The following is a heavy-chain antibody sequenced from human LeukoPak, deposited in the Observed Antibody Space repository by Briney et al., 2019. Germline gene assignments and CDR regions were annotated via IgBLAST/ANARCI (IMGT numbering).Heavy chain of an antibody. J-gene: IGHJ4*02. CDR2: INPNSGGT. Sequence: GASVKVSCKASGYTFTGYYMHWVRQAPGQGLEWMRWINPNSGGTNYAQKFQGRVTMTRDTSISTAYMELSRLRSDDTAVYYCARDSLLWFGEFSAQFDYWGQGTLVTVSS. D-gene: IGHD3-10*01. CDR3: ARDSLLWFGEFSAQFDY. CDR1: GYTFTGYY. V-gene: IGHV1-2*02.